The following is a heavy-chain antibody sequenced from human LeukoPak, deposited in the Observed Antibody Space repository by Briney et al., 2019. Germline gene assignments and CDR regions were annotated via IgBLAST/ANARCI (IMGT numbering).Heavy chain of an antibody. CDR1: GGSFSDYY. CDR2: INHYGST. V-gene: IGHV4-34*01. CDR3: ASPNYDSDWFDP. Sequence: SETLSLTCAVYGGSFSDYYWSWIRQPPGKGLEWIGEINHYGSTKYNPSLKSRVTISVDTSKNQFSLKLSSVTAADTAVYYCASPNYDSDWFDPWGQGTLVTVSP. D-gene: IGHD3-3*01. J-gene: IGHJ5*02.